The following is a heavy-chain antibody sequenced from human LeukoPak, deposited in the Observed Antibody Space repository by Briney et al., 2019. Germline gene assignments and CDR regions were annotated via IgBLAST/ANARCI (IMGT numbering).Heavy chain of an antibody. CDR1: GGSISSSSYY. Sequence: PSETLSPTCTVSGGSISSSSYYWGWIRQPPGKGLEWIGSIYYSGSTYYNPSLKSRVTISVDRSKNQFSLKLSSVTAADTAVYYCARESRDGYSYSLDYWGQGTLVTVSS. CDR3: ARESRDGYSYSLDY. D-gene: IGHD5-24*01. V-gene: IGHV4-39*07. CDR2: IYYSGST. J-gene: IGHJ4*02.